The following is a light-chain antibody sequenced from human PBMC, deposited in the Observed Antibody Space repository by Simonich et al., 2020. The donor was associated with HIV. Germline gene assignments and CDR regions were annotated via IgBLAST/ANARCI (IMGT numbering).Light chain of an antibody. J-gene: IGKJ5*01. CDR3: QQRSGWPPIT. V-gene: IGKV3-11*01. CDR1: QSVSSY. Sequence: EVVLTQSPATLSLSPGERATLSCRASQSVSSYLAWYQQKPGQAPRLLIYDASNRATGIPARFSGSGSGTDFTLTISSLEPEDFEVYYCQQRSGWPPITFGQGTRLEIK. CDR2: DAS.